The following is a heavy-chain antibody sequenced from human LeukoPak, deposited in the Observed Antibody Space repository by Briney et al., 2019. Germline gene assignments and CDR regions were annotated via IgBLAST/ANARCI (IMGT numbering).Heavy chain of an antibody. CDR2: ISWNSGSI. Sequence: PGGSLRLSCAASGFTFDDYAMHWVRHAPGKGLEWVSGISWNSGSIGYADSVKGRFTISRDNAKNSLYLQMNSLRAEDTALYYCAKQSVRVEQLVPRGFDPWGQGTLVTVSS. J-gene: IGHJ5*02. CDR1: GFTFDDYA. D-gene: IGHD6-13*01. CDR3: AKQSVRVEQLVPRGFDP. V-gene: IGHV3-9*01.